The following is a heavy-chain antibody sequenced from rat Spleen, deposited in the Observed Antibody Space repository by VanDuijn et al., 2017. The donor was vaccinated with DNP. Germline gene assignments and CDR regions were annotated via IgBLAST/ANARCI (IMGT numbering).Heavy chain of an antibody. Sequence: EVQLQESGPGLVKPSQSLSLTCSVTGYSITSNHKWTWIRKFPGNELEWMGYINNAGSTNYNPSLKSRFSITRDTSKNQFFLQVNSVRNEDTATYYCAIQLGVFGYWGQGVMVIVSS. CDR2: INNAGST. CDR1: GYSITSNHK. V-gene: IGHV3-3*01. J-gene: IGHJ2*01. CDR3: AIQLGVFGY. D-gene: IGHD5-1*01.